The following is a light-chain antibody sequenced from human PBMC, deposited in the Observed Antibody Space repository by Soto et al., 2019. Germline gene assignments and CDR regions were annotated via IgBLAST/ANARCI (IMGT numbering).Light chain of an antibody. CDR1: SSDIGAYNY. J-gene: IGLJ3*02. V-gene: IGLV2-14*03. Sequence: QSALTPPASVSGSPGQSITISCTGTSSDIGAYNYVGWYQQHPGQAPKLMTYDVNNRPSGVSDRFSASKSGNTASLTIAWLQAEDEADYYCSSYTSSNTVVFGGGTKVTVL. CDR2: DVN. CDR3: SSYTSSNTVV.